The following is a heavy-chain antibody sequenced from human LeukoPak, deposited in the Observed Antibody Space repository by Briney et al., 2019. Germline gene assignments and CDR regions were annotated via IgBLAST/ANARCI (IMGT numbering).Heavy chain of an antibody. D-gene: IGHD3-10*01. J-gene: IGHJ4*02. V-gene: IGHV4-59*12. CDR1: GGSISNYY. CDR2: ISYSGTT. Sequence: KPSETLSLTCSVSGGSISNYYWSWIWQPPGKGLEWFGYISYSGTTNYNPSLKSRVAMSMDTSKNQFSLKLSSVTAADTAVYYCATVRGVSPFDYWGQGTLVTVSS. CDR3: ATVRGVSPFDY.